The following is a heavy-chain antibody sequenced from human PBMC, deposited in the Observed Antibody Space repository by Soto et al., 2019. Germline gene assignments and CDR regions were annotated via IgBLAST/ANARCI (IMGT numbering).Heavy chain of an antibody. D-gene: IGHD3-22*01. CDR1: GFTVSSNY. CDR2: IYSGGST. V-gene: IGHV3-53*01. J-gene: IGHJ1*01. CDR3: ARDRVESGYPEYFQH. Sequence: EVQLVESGGGLIQPGGSLRLSCAASGFTVSSNYMSWVRQAPGKGLEWVSVIYSGGSTYYADSVKVRFTISRDNSKNTLYLQMNSLRAEDTAVYYCARDRVESGYPEYFQHWGQGPLVTVSS.